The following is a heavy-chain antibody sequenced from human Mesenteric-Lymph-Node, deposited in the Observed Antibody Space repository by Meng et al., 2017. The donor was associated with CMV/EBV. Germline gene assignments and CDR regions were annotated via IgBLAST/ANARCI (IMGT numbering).Heavy chain of an antibody. D-gene: IGHD3-9*01. CDR3: ARVFDILTGYPYDY. CDR1: GYPFTGYY. V-gene: IGHV1-2*06. Sequence: SGYPFTGYYMPWVRQSPGQGLEWMGRINPNSGGTNYAQKFQGRVPMTRDTSISTAYMELSRLRSDDTAVYYCARVFDILTGYPYDYWGQGTLVTVSS. J-gene: IGHJ4*02. CDR2: INPNSGGT.